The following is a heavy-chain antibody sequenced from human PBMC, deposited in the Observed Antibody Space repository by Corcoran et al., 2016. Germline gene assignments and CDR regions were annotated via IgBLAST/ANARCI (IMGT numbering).Heavy chain of an antibody. J-gene: IGHJ4*02. V-gene: IGHV3-21*01. CDR1: GFTFSSYS. Sequence: EVQLVESGGGLVKPGGSLRLSCAASGFTFSSYSMNWVRQAPGKGLEWVSSISSSSSYIYYADSVKGRFTISRDNAKNSLYLQMNSLRAEDTAVDYGARGCSSTSCFDYWGQGTLVTVSS. CDR2: ISSSSSYI. CDR3: ARGCSSTSCFDY. D-gene: IGHD2-2*01.